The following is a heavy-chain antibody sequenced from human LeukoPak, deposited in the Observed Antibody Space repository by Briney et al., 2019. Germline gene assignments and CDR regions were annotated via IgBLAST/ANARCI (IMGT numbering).Heavy chain of an antibody. CDR2: ISYIGST. CDR1: VDSFSSHY. CDR3: ARDLVTVTKGFDI. D-gene: IGHD4-17*01. J-gene: IGHJ3*02. V-gene: IGHV4-59*11. Sequence: NTSETLSLTCAVSVDSFSSHYWTWIRQPPGKGLEWIGYISYIGSTNYNPSLKSRVTISIDTSKNQFSLKLSSVTAADTAVYYCARDLVTVTKGFDIWGQGTMVSVSS.